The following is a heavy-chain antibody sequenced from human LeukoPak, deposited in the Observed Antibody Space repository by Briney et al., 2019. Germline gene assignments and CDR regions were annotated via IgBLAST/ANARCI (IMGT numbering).Heavy chain of an antibody. CDR3: AKDRAGKGTPDY. D-gene: IGHD1-14*01. CDR1: GFTFSSYV. V-gene: IGHV3-23*01. Sequence: GGSLRLSCAASGFTFSSYVMSWVRQAPGKGLEWVPSISASGSSTYYADSVKGRFTISRDNSKSTLYLQMTSLRAEDTALYYCAKDRAGKGTPDYWGQGTLVTVSS. J-gene: IGHJ4*02. CDR2: ISASGSST.